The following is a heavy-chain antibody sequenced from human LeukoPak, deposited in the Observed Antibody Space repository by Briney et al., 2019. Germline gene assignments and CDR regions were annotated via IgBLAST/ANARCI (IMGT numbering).Heavy chain of an antibody. Sequence: GGSLRLSCAASGFSFNKYGMHWVRQAPGKGLEWVAFIRYDGSNKYYADSVKGRFTISRDNSKNTVYVQMNSLRAEDTAVYYCAKDQRSYYASGSHYRGGNWFDPWGQGTLVTVSS. CDR1: GFSFNKYG. CDR3: AKDQRSYYASGSHYRGGNWFDP. J-gene: IGHJ5*02. CDR2: IRYDGSNK. V-gene: IGHV3-30*02. D-gene: IGHD3-10*01.